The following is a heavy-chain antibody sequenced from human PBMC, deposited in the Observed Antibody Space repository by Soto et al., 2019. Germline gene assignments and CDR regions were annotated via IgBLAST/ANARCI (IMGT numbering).Heavy chain of an antibody. CDR2: ISSSSSYI. J-gene: IGHJ3*02. V-gene: IGHV3-21*01. CDR3: ARDAGGIAADLDAFDI. CDR1: GFTFSSYS. Sequence: GGSLRLSCAASGFTFSSYSMNWVRQAPGKGLEWVSSISSSSSYIYYADSVKGRFTISRDNAKNSLYLQMNSLRAEDTAVYYCARDAGGIAADLDAFDIWGQGTMVTVSS. D-gene: IGHD6-13*01.